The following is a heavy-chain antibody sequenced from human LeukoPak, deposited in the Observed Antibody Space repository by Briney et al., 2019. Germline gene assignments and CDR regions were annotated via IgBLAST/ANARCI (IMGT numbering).Heavy chain of an antibody. J-gene: IGHJ3*01. D-gene: IGHD3-16*01. CDR3: ARRTYYSDAFDV. CDR2: IYSGGST. CDR1: GFTISSNY. Sequence: GGSLRLSCVASGFTISSNYMSWVRQAPGKGLEWVSSIYSGGSTYHADSVKGRSTISRHTSENTLYLQMNSLRADDTAVYYCARRTYYSDAFDVWGQGTMVTVSS. V-gene: IGHV3-53*04.